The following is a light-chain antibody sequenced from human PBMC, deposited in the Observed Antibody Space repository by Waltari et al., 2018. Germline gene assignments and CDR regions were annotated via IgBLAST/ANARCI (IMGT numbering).Light chain of an antibody. J-gene: IGLJ2*01. Sequence: QSVLTPPPSVSGAPGQRFTLSCTGSSSTIGAGYDVHWYQQLPGTAPKLLIDGNSNRPSGVPDRFSGSKSGTSASLAITGLQAEDEADYYCQSYDSSLSVVFGGGTKLTVL. CDR1: SSTIGAGYD. V-gene: IGLV1-40*01. CDR2: GNS. CDR3: QSYDSSLSVV.